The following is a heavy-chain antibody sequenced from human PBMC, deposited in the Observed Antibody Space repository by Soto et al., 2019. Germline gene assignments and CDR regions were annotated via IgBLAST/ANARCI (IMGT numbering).Heavy chain of an antibody. CDR3: ARERRKAREYNWNDPPNWFDP. J-gene: IGHJ5*02. CDR1: GYTFTGYY. V-gene: IGHV1-2*02. D-gene: IGHD1-20*01. CDR2: INPNSGGT. Sequence: WASVKVSCKASGYTFTGYYMHWVRQAPGQGLEWMGWINPNSGGTSYAQKFQGRVTMTRDTSTSTAYMELSSLRSEDTAVYYCARERRKAREYNWNDPPNWFDPWGQGTLVTVSS.